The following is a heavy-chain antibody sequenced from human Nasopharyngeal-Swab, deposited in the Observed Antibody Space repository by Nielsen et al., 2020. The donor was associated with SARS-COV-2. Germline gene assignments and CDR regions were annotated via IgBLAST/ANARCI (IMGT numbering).Heavy chain of an antibody. Sequence: VRQMPGEGLEWRGIIYPGDSDTRYSPSFQGQVTISADKSISTAYLQWSSLKASDTAMYYCARPVDTAMVTWGYWGQGTLVTVSS. CDR3: ARPVDTAMVTWGY. D-gene: IGHD5-18*01. J-gene: IGHJ4*02. CDR2: IYPGDSDT. V-gene: IGHV5-51*01.